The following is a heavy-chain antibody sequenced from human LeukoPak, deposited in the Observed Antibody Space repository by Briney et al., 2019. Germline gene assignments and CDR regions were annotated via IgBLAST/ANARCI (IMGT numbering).Heavy chain of an antibody. V-gene: IGHV1-69*04. CDR1: GGTFISYA. J-gene: IGHJ4*02. D-gene: IGHD3-22*01. CDR3: ARAPGGYYYDSSGYYNY. CDR2: IIPILGIA. Sequence: ASVKVSCKASGGTFISYAISWVRQAPGQGREWRGRIIPILGIANYAQKLQGRVTMTTDTSTSTAYMELRSLRSDDTAVYYCARAPGGYYYDSSGYYNYWGQGTLVTVSS.